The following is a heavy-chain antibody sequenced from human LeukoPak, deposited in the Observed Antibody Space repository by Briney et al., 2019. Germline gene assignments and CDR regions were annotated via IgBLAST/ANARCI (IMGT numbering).Heavy chain of an antibody. V-gene: IGHV3-33*01. J-gene: IGHJ4*02. CDR1: GFTFSSYG. D-gene: IGHD3-10*01. Sequence: GGSLRLSCAASGFTFSSYGMHWVRQALGKGLEWVAVIWYDGSNKYYADSVKGRFTISRDNSKNTLYLQMNSLRAEDTAVYYCARYMLVRGVGIDYWGQGTLVTVSS. CDR2: IWYDGSNK. CDR3: ARYMLVRGVGIDY.